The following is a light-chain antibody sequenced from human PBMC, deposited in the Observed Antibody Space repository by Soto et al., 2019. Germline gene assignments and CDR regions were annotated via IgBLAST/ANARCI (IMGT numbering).Light chain of an antibody. Sequence: ELVISLFPATLSVSPGERVTLSCRASQSVSTNVAWYQRKPGEAPRPLTFDASARAVDIPGRFSGSVSGTEFTLTISSLQPEDFAVYFCHSYDKWPPGTFGQGTKVDIK. CDR2: DAS. CDR3: HSYDKWPPGT. CDR1: QSVSTN. V-gene: IGKV3D-15*01. J-gene: IGKJ1*01.